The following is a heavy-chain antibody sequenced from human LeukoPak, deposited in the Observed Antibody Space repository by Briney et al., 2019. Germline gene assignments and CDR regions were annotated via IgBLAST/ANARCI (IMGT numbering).Heavy chain of an antibody. CDR2: ISWNSGSI. CDR3: AKVRWIQLWLGYFDY. CDR1: GFTFDDYA. J-gene: IGHJ4*02. D-gene: IGHD5-18*01. V-gene: IGHV3-9*01. Sequence: GGSLRLSCAASGFTFDDYAMHWVQQAPGKGLEWVSGISWNSGSIGYADSVKGRFTISRDNAKNSLYLQVNSLRAEDTALYYCAKVRWIQLWLGYFDYWGQGTLVTVSS.